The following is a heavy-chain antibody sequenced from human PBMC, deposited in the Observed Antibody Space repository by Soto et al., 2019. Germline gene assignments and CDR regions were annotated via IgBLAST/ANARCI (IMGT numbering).Heavy chain of an antibody. D-gene: IGHD2-2*01. Sequence: GGSLRLSCAASGFTFSDYYMSWIRQAPGKGLEWVSYISSSGSTIYYADSVKGRFTISRDNAKNSLYLQMNSLRAEDTAVYYCVRDLGKYCSSTSCSIAFDIWGQGTMVTVSS. CDR1: GFTFSDYY. V-gene: IGHV3-11*01. J-gene: IGHJ3*02. CDR3: VRDLGKYCSSTSCSIAFDI. CDR2: ISSSGSTI.